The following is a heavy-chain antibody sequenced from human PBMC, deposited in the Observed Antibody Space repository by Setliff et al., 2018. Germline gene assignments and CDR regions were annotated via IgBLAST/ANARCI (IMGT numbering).Heavy chain of an antibody. CDR1: GFTFSSYA. CDR2: ISGSGGST. D-gene: IGHD5-18*01. Sequence: GGSLRLSCAASGFTFSSYAMSWVRQAPGKGLEWVSAISGSGGSTYYADSVKGRFTISRDNAKNSLYLQMNSLRAEDTAVYYCARVGTAMIIYYYCNMDVWGKGTTVTVSS. V-gene: IGHV3-23*01. J-gene: IGHJ6*03. CDR3: ARVGTAMIIYYYCNMDV.